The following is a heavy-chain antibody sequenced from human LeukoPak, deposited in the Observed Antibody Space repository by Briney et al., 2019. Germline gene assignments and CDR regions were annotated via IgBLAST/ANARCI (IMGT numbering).Heavy chain of an antibody. D-gene: IGHD3-22*01. CDR1: GGSFSGYY. V-gene: IGHV4-39*01. J-gene: IGHJ4*02. CDR3: ARHPHYYDSSGHPYYFDY. Sequence: SETLSLTCAVYGGSFSGYYWGWIRQPPGKGLEWIGSIYYSGSTYYNPSLKSRVTISVDTSKNQFSLKLSSVTAADTAVYYCARHPHYYDSSGHPYYFDYWGQGTLVTVSS. CDR2: IYYSGST.